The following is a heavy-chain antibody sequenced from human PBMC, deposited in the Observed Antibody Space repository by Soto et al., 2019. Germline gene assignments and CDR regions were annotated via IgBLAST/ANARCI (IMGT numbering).Heavy chain of an antibody. Sequence: PGGSLRLSCAASGFTFSSYSMNWVRQAPGKGLEWVSSISSSSSYIYYADSVKGRFTISRDNAKNSLYLQMNSLRAEDTAVYYCARDDWRVDQTFDYWGQGTLVTVSS. D-gene: IGHD2-21*01. CDR2: ISSSSSYI. CDR3: ARDDWRVDQTFDY. J-gene: IGHJ4*02. V-gene: IGHV3-21*01. CDR1: GFTFSSYS.